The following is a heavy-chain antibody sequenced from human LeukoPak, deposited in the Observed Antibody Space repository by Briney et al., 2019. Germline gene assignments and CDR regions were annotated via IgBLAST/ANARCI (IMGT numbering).Heavy chain of an antibody. J-gene: IGHJ4*02. D-gene: IGHD6-19*01. CDR1: GVTFRGYR. CDR3: ARGWPFYSGGWYFDY. V-gene: IGHV3-7*01. Sequence: GSLRLFRVASGVTFRGYRMSWARQAPGEGLGRRPDYQDGSEKFLVDSWRGRFTISRDNARNSMYLQMNSLRVEDTAVYYCARGWPFYSGGWYFDYWGQGALVTVSS. CDR2: YQDGSEK.